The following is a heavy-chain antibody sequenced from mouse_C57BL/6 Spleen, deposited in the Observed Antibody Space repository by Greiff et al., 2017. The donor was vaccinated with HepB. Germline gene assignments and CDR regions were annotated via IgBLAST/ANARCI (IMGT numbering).Heavy chain of an antibody. D-gene: IGHD1-1*01. J-gene: IGHJ1*03. CDR1: GYSFTDYN. CDR2: INPNYGTT. CDR3: ARDGSSPRWYFDV. V-gene: IGHV1-39*01. Sequence: EVKLQESGPELVKPGASVKISCKASGYSFTDYNMNWVKQSNGKSLEWIGVINPNYGTTSYNQKFKGKATWTVDQYSSTAYMQLNSRTSEDSAVYYCARDGSSPRWYFDVWGTGTTVTVSS.